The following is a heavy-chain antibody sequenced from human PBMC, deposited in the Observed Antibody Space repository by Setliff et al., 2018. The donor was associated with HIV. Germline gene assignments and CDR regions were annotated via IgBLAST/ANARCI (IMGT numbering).Heavy chain of an antibody. CDR1: GGSVSGHY. J-gene: IGHJ5*02. D-gene: IGHD5-18*01. Sequence: PSETLSLTCAVYGGSVSGHYWGWFRRPPGKGLEWIGEITPSGATNYLPSLKSRVTMSLDTSKNQFSLEMTSVTAADTALYYCSNWNTTIDEDAWGQGTLVTVSS. CDR3: SNWNTTIDEDA. V-gene: IGHV4-34*01. CDR2: ITPSGAT.